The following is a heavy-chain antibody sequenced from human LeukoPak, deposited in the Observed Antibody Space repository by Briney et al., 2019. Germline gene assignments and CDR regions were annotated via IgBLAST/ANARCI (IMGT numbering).Heavy chain of an antibody. CDR1: GFTFSSYG. V-gene: IGHV3-23*01. D-gene: IGHD3-22*01. CDR3: AKDSSGYYSYFDY. Sequence: AGGSLRLSCAASGFTFSSYGMSWVRQAPGKGLEWVSAISGSGGSTYYADSVKGRFTISRDNSKNTLYLQMNSLRAEDTAVYYCAKDSSGYYSYFDYWGQGTLVTVSS. CDR2: ISGSGGST. J-gene: IGHJ4*02.